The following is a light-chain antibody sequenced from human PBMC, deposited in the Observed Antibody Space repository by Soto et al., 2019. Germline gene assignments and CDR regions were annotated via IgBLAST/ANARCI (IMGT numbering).Light chain of an antibody. CDR1: QSVTSTY. CDR2: ATD. CDR3: PDSSTSPWP. Sequence: TQSPCTLSLSPGERATLACRAVQSVTSTYMAWSQQKPCQAPRLLIYATDFRATGIPDRFRGSGSGTDFTLTISSLETEDSAVDYCPDSSTSPWPFGQGTQVEIK. J-gene: IGKJ1*01. V-gene: IGKV3-20*01.